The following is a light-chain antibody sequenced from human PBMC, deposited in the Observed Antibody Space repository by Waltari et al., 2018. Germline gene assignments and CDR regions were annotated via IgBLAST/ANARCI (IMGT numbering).Light chain of an antibody. CDR1: SGNIASNH. Sequence: FMLTQPHSVSESPGKTVTISCTRSSGNIASNHVQWHQPRPARAPPTIIYEDTQRPSGVPDRFSGSIDSSSNSASLTISGLITEDEADYYCQSYDLNSRVVFGGRTKLTVL. J-gene: IGLJ2*01. CDR3: QSYDLNSRVV. CDR2: EDT. V-gene: IGLV6-57*03.